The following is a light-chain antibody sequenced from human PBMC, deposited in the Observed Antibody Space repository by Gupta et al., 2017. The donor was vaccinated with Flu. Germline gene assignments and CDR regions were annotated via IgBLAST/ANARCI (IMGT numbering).Light chain of an antibody. CDR3: HQSSSLPPT. CDR1: QSIASS. Sequence: EIVLTRSLDVQSVTPKEKVTITCRASQSIASSLNWYQQTPDLSPKRLIKYASQSFSGVPSRFSGSGSGTDFTLTITSLEAEDAATYYCHQSSSLPPTFGQGTKVEIK. V-gene: IGKV6-21*01. J-gene: IGKJ1*01. CDR2: YAS.